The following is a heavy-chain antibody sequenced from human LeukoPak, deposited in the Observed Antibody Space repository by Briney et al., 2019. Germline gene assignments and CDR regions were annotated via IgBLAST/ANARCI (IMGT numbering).Heavy chain of an antibody. V-gene: IGHV3-7*01. J-gene: IGHJ4*02. D-gene: IGHD6-19*01. CDR1: GFTFSNYW. CDR2: INQDGSEK. Sequence: GGSLRLSCAASGFTFSNYWMSWVRQAPGKGLEWVANINQDGSEKYYVDSVKGRFTISRDSAKNSLYLQMNSLRAEDTAVYYCARHGVYNNGWYDYWGQGTLVTVSS. CDR3: ARHGVYNNGWYDY.